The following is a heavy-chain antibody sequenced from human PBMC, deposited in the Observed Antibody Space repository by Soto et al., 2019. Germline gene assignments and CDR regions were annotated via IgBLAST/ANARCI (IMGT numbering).Heavy chain of an antibody. D-gene: IGHD3-9*01. CDR3: AREDILGVRSFDY. Sequence: GGSLRFSCAASGFTFSGYSANWVRQAPGKGLEWVSYISSGSKTIYYAESVKGRFTVSRDNARNPQYLQMNSLRDEDTAVYYCAREDILGVRSFDYWGQGTLVTVSS. J-gene: IGHJ4*02. CDR1: GFTFSGYS. V-gene: IGHV3-48*02. CDR2: ISSGSKTI.